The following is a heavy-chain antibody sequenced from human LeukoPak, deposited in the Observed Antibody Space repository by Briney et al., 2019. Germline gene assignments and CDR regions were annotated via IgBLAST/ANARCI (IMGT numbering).Heavy chain of an antibody. J-gene: IGHJ3*02. Sequence: ASVEVSCKASGYTFTSYYMHWVRQAPGQGLEWMGIINPSGGSTSYAQKFQGRVTMTRDTSTSTVYMELSSLRSEDTAVYYCARDSTPLAAAGIVYVAFDIWGQGTMVTVSS. D-gene: IGHD6-13*01. V-gene: IGHV1-46*01. CDR1: GYTFTSYY. CDR2: INPSGGST. CDR3: ARDSTPLAAAGIVYVAFDI.